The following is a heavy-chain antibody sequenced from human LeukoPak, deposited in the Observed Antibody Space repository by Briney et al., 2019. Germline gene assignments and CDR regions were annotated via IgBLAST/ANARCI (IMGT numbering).Heavy chain of an antibody. Sequence: GGSLRLSCAASGFTVSSNYMSWVRQAPGKGLEWVSGINWNGGSTGYADSVKGRFTISRDNAKNSLYLQMNSLRAEDTALYHCARERSSVWEKQNSGWYFDLWGRGTLVTVSS. CDR2: INWNGGST. V-gene: IGHV3-20*01. CDR3: ARERSSVWEKQNSGWYFDL. D-gene: IGHD3-16*01. CDR1: GFTVSSNY. J-gene: IGHJ2*01.